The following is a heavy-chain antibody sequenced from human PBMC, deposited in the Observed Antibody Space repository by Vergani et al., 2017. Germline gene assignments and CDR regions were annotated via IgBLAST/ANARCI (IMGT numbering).Heavy chain of an antibody. CDR1: GFTFSSYS. CDR2: ISSSSSYI. CDR3: TRDRDTAMVHDY. J-gene: IGHJ4*02. V-gene: IGHV3-21*01. Sequence: EVQLVESGGGLVKPGGSLRLSCAASGFTFSSYSMNWVRQAPGKGLEWVSSISSSSSYIYYADSVKGRFTISRDNAKNSLYLQMNSLRAEDTAVYYGTRDRDTAMVHDYWGQGTLVTVSS. D-gene: IGHD5-18*01.